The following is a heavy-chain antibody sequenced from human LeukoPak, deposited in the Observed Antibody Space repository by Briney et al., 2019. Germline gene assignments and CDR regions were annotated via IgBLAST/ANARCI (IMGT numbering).Heavy chain of an antibody. CDR3: ARDGVLLWFGEWSNAFDI. CDR1: GFTFSSYW. V-gene: IGHV3-7*01. J-gene: IGHJ3*02. D-gene: IGHD3-10*01. Sequence: PGGSLRLSCAASGFTFSSYWMSWVRQAPGKGLEWVANIKQDGSEKYYVDSVKGRFTISRDNAKNSLYLQMNSLRAEDTAVYYCARDGVLLWFGEWSNAFDIWGQGTMVTVSS. CDR2: IKQDGSEK.